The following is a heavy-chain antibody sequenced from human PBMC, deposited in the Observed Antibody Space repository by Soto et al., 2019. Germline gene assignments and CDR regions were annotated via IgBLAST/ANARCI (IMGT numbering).Heavy chain of an antibody. Sequence: QVQLVQSGAEVKKPGSSVKVSCKASGGTLSSYVVSGVRQGPGQGLEWMGGITPIFGTPNYAQKFQGRVTITANESTSTAYMELSSLRSEDTATYYCARVLRIQKWKNAFDICGQGTMVTVSS. V-gene: IGHV1-69*01. D-gene: IGHD5-18*01. J-gene: IGHJ3*02. CDR1: GGTLSSYV. CDR3: ARVLRIQKWKNAFDI. CDR2: ITPIFGTP.